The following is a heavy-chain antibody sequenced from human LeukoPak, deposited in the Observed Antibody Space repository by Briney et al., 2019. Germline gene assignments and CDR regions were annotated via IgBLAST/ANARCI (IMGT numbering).Heavy chain of an antibody. V-gene: IGHV3-30*02. Sequence: PGVSLRLSCAASGFTFSTSGMHWVRQAPGKGLEWVTFIRYDGSNKYYADPVKGRFTISRDNSRNTLYLQMNSLRPEDTAVFYCAKGNSYGMDVWGQGTTVTVSS. CDR2: IRYDGSNK. J-gene: IGHJ6*02. CDR1: GFTFSTSG. CDR3: AKGNSYGMDV.